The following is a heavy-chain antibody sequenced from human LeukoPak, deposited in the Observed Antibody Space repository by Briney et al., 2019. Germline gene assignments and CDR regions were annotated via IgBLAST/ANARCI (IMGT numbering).Heavy chain of an antibody. CDR1: GFTFSDYY. J-gene: IGHJ6*02. Sequence: PGGSLRLSCAASGFTFSDYYMIWIRQAPGKWLEWASFHSSSGYTVNYVDSVKDRFTISRDNAKNSLYLQMDSLRAEDTAVYYCARWYCDKNICPSYYYAMDVWGQGTTVTVSS. D-gene: IGHD2/OR15-2a*01. CDR3: ARWYCDKNICPSYYYAMDV. V-gene: IGHV3-11*04. CDR2: HSSSGYTV.